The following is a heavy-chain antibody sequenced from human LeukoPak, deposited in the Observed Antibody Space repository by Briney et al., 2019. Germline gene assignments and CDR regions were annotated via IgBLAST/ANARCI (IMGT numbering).Heavy chain of an antibody. V-gene: IGHV1-69*13. J-gene: IGHJ5*02. CDR3: AREYYDFWSGYYFYSWFDP. CDR2: IIPIFGTA. Sequence: SVKVSCKASGGTFSSYAISWVRQAPGQGLEWMGGIIPIFGTANYAQKLQGRVTITADESTSTAYMELSSLRSEDTAVYYCAREYYDFWSGYYFYSWFDPWGQGTLVTVSS. CDR1: GGTFSSYA. D-gene: IGHD3-3*01.